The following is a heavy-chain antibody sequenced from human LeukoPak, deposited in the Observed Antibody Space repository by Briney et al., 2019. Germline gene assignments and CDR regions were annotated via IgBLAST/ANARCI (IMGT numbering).Heavy chain of an antibody. D-gene: IGHD2-15*01. CDR1: GFTFSSYA. Sequence: PGGSLRLSCAASGFTFSSYAMSWVRQAPGKGLGWVSAISGSGGSTYYADSVKGRFTISRDNSKNTLYLQMNSLRAEDTAVYYCARYCSGGSCYSRYFQHWGQGTLVTVSS. CDR3: ARYCSGGSCYSRYFQH. J-gene: IGHJ1*01. CDR2: ISGSGGST. V-gene: IGHV3-23*01.